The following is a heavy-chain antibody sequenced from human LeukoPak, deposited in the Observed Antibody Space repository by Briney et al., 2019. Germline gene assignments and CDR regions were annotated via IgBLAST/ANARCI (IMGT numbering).Heavy chain of an antibody. J-gene: IGHJ4*02. V-gene: IGHV3-23*01. CDR1: GFTFSIYA. D-gene: IGHD5-12*01. CDR3: ARDPGGYDY. CDR2: ISGSVGST. Sequence: GGSLRLPCAASGFTFSIYAMSWVRHAPGKGLEWVSAISGSVGSTYYAYSVKGRFTISRDNSKNSLYLQMNSLRAEDTAVYYCARDPGGYDYWGQGTLVTVSS.